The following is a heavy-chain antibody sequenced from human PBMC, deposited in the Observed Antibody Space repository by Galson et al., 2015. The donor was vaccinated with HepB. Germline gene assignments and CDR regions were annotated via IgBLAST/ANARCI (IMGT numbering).Heavy chain of an antibody. D-gene: IGHD2-2*01. CDR2: INHSGST. Sequence: LTCAVYGGSFSGYYWSWIRQPPGKGLEWIGEINHSGSTNYNPSLKSRVTISVDTSKNQFSLKLSSVTAADTAVYSCARGLYCSSTSCYGLIYWGQGTLVTVSS. V-gene: IGHV4-34*01. J-gene: IGHJ4*02. CDR3: ARGLYCSSTSCYGLIY. CDR1: GGSFSGYY.